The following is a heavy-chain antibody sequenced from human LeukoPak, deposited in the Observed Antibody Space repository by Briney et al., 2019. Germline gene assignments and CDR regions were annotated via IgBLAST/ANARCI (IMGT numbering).Heavy chain of an antibody. Sequence: GASVKVSCKASGYTFTGYYMHWVRQAPGQGLEWMGWINPNSGGTNYAQKFQGRVTMTRDTSISTAYMELSRLRSDDTAVYYCARGGERWLQIKPYYFDYWGQGTLVTVSS. V-gene: IGHV1-2*02. D-gene: IGHD5-24*01. CDR3: ARGGERWLQIKPYYFDY. CDR1: GYTFTGYY. CDR2: INPNSGGT. J-gene: IGHJ4*02.